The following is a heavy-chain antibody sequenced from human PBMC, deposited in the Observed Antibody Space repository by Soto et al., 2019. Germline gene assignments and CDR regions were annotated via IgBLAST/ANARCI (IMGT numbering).Heavy chain of an antibody. Sequence: QVQLVQSGAEVKKPGASVKVSCKASGYTFSSYHISWVRQAPGQGLEWMGWISAYNGNTNYAQKHQGRVTMTTDTSPRKAYLELRSLRTDDTALYYCARNGPPTHLRGQGTLVTVSS. CDR3: ARNGPPTHL. V-gene: IGHV1-18*01. CDR2: ISAYNGNT. D-gene: IGHD2-8*01. J-gene: IGHJ4*02. CDR1: GYTFSSYH.